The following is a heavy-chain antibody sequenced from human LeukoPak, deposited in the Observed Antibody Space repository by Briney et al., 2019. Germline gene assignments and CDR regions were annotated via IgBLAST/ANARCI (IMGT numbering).Heavy chain of an antibody. Sequence: GGSLRLSCAASGFTFSSYWMHWVRQAPGKGLVWVSRINSDGSSTSYADSVKGRFTISRDNTKNTLYLQMNSLRAEDTAVYYCAREVYYDILTQSMDVWGKGTTVTVSS. CDR2: INSDGSST. J-gene: IGHJ6*04. CDR1: GFTFSSYW. V-gene: IGHV3-74*01. D-gene: IGHD3-9*01. CDR3: AREVYYDILTQSMDV.